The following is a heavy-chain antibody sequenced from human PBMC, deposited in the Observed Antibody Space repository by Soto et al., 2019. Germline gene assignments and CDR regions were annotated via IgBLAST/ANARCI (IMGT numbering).Heavy chain of an antibody. CDR3: AKSRRPMVRGVYYYYYYGMDV. D-gene: IGHD3-10*01. CDR2: ISGSGGST. Sequence: GGSLRLSCAASGFTFRSYAMSWVRQAPGKGLEWVSAISGSGGSTYYADSVKGRFTISRDNSKNTLYLQMNSLRAEDTAVYYCAKSRRPMVRGVYYYYYYGMDVWGQGTTVTVSS. J-gene: IGHJ6*02. V-gene: IGHV3-23*01. CDR1: GFTFRSYA.